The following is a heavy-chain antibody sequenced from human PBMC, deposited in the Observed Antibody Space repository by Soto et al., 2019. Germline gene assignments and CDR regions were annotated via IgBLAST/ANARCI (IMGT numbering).Heavy chain of an antibody. CDR2: ISGYNTIT. CDR3: ARGSPELYSRIWYPPSDY. CDR1: GYTFTSYG. D-gene: IGHD6-13*01. J-gene: IGHJ4*02. Sequence: GSVKVSCKASGYTFTSYGISWVRQAPGQGLEWMGWISGYNTITNYVQKLQGRVTMTTDTSTSTAYMELRSLRSGDTAVYYCARGSPELYSRIWYPPSDYWGQGSLVTVSS. V-gene: IGHV1-18*01.